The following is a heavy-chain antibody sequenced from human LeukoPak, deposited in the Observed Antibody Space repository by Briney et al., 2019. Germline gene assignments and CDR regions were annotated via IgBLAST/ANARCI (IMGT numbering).Heavy chain of an antibody. CDR1: GYTFTSYD. CDR3: ARDSGGGTYDFSD. V-gene: IGHV1-8*01. J-gene: IGHJ4*02. D-gene: IGHD3-3*01. CDR2: MNPNNDNT. Sequence: ASVKVSCKASGYTFTSYDINWVRQATGQGLEWMGWMNPNNDNTGCAQKFQGRVTMTRNTSISTAYMELISLRSEDTAVYYCARDSGGGTYDFSDWGQGTLVTVSS.